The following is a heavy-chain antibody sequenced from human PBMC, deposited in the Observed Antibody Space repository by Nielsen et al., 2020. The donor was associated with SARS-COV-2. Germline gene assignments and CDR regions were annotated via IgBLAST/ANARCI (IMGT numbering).Heavy chain of an antibody. CDR3: ARGPGGELSYSGWFDP. Sequence: GESLKISCAASGFTFDDYGMSWVRPAPGKGLEWVSGINWHGGSTGYAASVKGRFTISRDNAKNSLYLQMNSLRADDTALYHCARGPGGELSYSGWFDPWGQGTLVTVSS. J-gene: IGHJ5*02. V-gene: IGHV3-20*01. CDR2: INWHGGST. D-gene: IGHD2-15*01. CDR1: GFTFDDYG.